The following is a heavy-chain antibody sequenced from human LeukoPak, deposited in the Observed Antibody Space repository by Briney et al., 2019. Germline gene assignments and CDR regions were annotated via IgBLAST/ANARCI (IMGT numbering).Heavy chain of an antibody. CDR2: INSDGSST. V-gene: IGHV3-74*01. J-gene: IGHJ4*02. CDR3: ARESSVGAHKAFDY. D-gene: IGHD1-26*01. Sequence: PGGSLRLSCAASGFTFSSYWMHWVRQAPGMGLVWVSRINSDGSSTSYADSVKGRFTISRDNAKNTLYLQMNSLRAEDTAVYYCARESSVGAHKAFDYWGQGTLVTVSS. CDR1: GFTFSSYW.